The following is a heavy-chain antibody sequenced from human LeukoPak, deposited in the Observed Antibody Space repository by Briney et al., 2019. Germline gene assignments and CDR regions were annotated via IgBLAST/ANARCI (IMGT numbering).Heavy chain of an antibody. CDR1: GYSFVAHY. D-gene: IGHD3-10*01. V-gene: IGHV1-2*02. CDR2: VNPNNGVT. Sequence: ASVRVSCKASGYSFVAHYLHWLRQAPGQRFEWMGWVNPNNGVTKLSESFQDKVTLTRDLSISTAYMELSKLTSDDTAVYFCARVKIIPFDSWGQGTQVTVSS. CDR3: ARVKIIPFDS. J-gene: IGHJ4*02.